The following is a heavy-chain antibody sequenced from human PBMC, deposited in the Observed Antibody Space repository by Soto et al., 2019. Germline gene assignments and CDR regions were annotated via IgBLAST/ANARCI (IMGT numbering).Heavy chain of an antibody. V-gene: IGHV3-30*18. J-gene: IGHJ6*02. Sequence: QVQLVESGGGVVQPGRSLRLSCAASGFTFSDYSMHWVRQAPGKGLEWVTVISVDGNNEYYADSVKGRFTISRDNSKNTLYLQMNTLTIEDTAVYYCAQAVAGRPAAYGMYVWGQGTTVPVSS. CDR1: GFTFSDYS. CDR3: AQAVAGRPAAYGMYV. CDR2: ISVDGNNE. D-gene: IGHD2-2*01.